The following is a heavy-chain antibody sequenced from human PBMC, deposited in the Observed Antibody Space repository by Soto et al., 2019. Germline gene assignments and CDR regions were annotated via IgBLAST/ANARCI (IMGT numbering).Heavy chain of an antibody. CDR2: ISAYNGKT. J-gene: IGHJ6*02. D-gene: IGHD2-2*01. CDR1: CFTFSRHS. CDR3: ARDVYIVVVPASPLYYYYYGMDV. Sequence: GGPGKGSCKASCFTFSRHSVNRVGQGPWERVEGVGLISAYNGKTNYAQKLQGRVTMTTDTSTSTADMELRSLRSDDTAVYYCARDVYIVVVPASPLYYYYYGMDVWGQGTTVTVSS. V-gene: IGHV1-18*01.